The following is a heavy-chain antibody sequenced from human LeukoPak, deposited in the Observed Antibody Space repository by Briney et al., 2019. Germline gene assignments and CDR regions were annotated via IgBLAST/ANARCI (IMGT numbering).Heavy chain of an antibody. V-gene: IGHV3-23*01. Sequence: GGSLRLSCAASGFTFSSYAMSWVRQAPGKGLEWVSAISGSGGSTYYADSVKGRFTISRDNSKNTLYLQMSSLRAEDTAVYYCAKDLPRDFWSGLIYYFDYWGQGTLVTVSS. CDR2: ISGSGGST. CDR1: GFTFSSYA. J-gene: IGHJ4*02. D-gene: IGHD3-3*01. CDR3: AKDLPRDFWSGLIYYFDY.